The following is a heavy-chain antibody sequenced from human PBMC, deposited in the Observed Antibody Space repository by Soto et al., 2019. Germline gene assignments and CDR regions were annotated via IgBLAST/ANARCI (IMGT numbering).Heavy chain of an antibody. CDR3: ARFSGSYLPDAAFDV. CDR1: GGSISSGGYY. Sequence: SETLSLTCTVSGGSISSGGYYWSWIRQHPGKGLEWIGYIYYSGSTYYNPSLKSRVTISVDTSKNQFSLKLSSVTAEDTAVYYCARFSGSYLPDAAFDVWGQGTMVTVSS. D-gene: IGHD3-10*01. V-gene: IGHV4-31*03. CDR2: IYYSGST. J-gene: IGHJ3*01.